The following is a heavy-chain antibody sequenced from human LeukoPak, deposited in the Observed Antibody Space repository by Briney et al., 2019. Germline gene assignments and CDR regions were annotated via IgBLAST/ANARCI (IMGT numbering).Heavy chain of an antibody. CDR2: ISYDGSNK. D-gene: IGHD1-26*01. V-gene: IGHV3-30*19. Sequence: GGSLRLSCAASGFTFSSYGMHWVRQAPGKGLEWVAVISYDGSNKYYADSVKGRFTISRDNSKNTLYLQMNSLRAEDTAVYYCARDLTLGAIPEAFDIWGQGTMVTVSS. CDR3: ARDLTLGAIPEAFDI. CDR1: GFTFSSYG. J-gene: IGHJ3*02.